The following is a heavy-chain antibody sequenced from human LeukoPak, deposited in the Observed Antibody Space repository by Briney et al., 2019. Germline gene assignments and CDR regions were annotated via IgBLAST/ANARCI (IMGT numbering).Heavy chain of an antibody. D-gene: IGHD6-19*01. CDR2: INPNSGDT. CDR1: GYTFTGYY. J-gene: IGHJ4*02. Sequence: ASVKVSCTASGYTFTGYYMHWVRQAPGQGLEWMGWINPNSGDTNYAQKFQGRVTVTRDTSISTAYMELSRLRSDDTAVYYCARVGSSGWYVHPTLDYWGQGTLVTVSS. V-gene: IGHV1-2*02. CDR3: ARVGSSGWYVHPTLDY.